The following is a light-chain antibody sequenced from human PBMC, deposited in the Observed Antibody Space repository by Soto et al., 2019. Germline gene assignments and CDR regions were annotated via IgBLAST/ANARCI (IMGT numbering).Light chain of an antibody. V-gene: IGKV3-15*01. CDR2: GAS. Sequence: DIVMTQSPATLSVSPGERATLSCRASQSVSSNLAWYQQKPGQAPRLLIYGASTRATGIPARFSGSGSGTEFTLTISTLQSEDVAVYYCQLSNTWPPFGQGTKVEIK. CDR3: QLSNTWPP. J-gene: IGKJ1*01. CDR1: QSVSSN.